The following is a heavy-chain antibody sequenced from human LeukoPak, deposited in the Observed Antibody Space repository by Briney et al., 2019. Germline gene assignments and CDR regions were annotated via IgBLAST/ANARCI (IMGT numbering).Heavy chain of an antibody. V-gene: IGHV4-61*05. Sequence: SETLSLTCTVSGGSISNSSYYWTWLRQPPGKGLEWIGDLYTSGDTNYNPSLKSRLTISVHTSKKQFSLKLSSVTAADTAVYYCARRSRGGWYEDSWGQGTLVTVS. D-gene: IGHD6-19*01. CDR3: ARRSRGGWYEDS. CDR2: LYTSGDT. J-gene: IGHJ4*02. CDR1: GGSISNSSYY.